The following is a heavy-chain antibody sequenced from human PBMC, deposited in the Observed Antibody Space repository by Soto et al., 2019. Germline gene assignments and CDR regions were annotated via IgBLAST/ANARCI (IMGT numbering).Heavy chain of an antibody. CDR1: GGTFSSYT. D-gene: IGHD3-22*01. CDR2: IIPILGIA. CDR3: ARFSYDSSGYYYTPPYGMDV. J-gene: IGHJ6*02. V-gene: IGHV1-69*02. Sequence: SVKVSCKASGGTFSSYTISWVRQAPGQGLEWMGRIIPILGIANYAQKFQGRVTITADKSTSTAYMELSSLRSEDTAVYYCARFSYDSSGYYYTPPYGMDVWGQGTTVTVSS.